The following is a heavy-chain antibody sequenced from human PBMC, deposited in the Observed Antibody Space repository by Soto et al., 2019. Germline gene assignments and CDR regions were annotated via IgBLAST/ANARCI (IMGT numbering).Heavy chain of an antibody. J-gene: IGHJ4*02. Sequence: GGSLRLSCAASGFTFSKHWMHWVRQAPGKGLVWVSHIKTDGSFTRDADSVKGRFTISRDNARNTLYLQMNSLRAEDTAVYYCARDNNWSLDYWGQGTLVTVSS. D-gene: IGHD1-1*01. CDR3: ARDNNWSLDY. CDR1: GFTFSKHW. CDR2: IKTDGSFT. V-gene: IGHV3-74*01.